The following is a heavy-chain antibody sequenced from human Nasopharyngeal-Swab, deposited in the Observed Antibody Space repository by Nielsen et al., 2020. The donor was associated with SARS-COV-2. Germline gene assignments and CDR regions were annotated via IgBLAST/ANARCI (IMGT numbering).Heavy chain of an antibody. CDR3: ARDEKSQGIFGVVISGQWWFDP. D-gene: IGHD3-3*01. Sequence: ASVKVSCNASGYTFTSYAMNWVRQAPGQGLEWMGWINTNTGNPTYAQGFTGRFVFSLDTSVSTAYLQISSLKAEDPAVYYCARDEKSQGIFGVVISGQWWFDPWGQGTLVTVSS. CDR2: INTNTGNP. CDR1: GYTFTSYA. J-gene: IGHJ5*02. V-gene: IGHV7-4-1*02.